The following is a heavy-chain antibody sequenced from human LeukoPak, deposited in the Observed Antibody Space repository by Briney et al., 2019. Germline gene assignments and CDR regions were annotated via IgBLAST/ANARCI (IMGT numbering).Heavy chain of an antibody. Sequence: SGGSLRLSCAASGFTFSSYSMNWVRQAPGKGLEWVSYISSSSTIYYADSVKGRFTIPRDNAKNSLYLQMNSLRAEDTAVYYCARRPITMVRGVDWYFDLWGRGTLVTVSS. CDR1: GFTFSSYS. CDR2: ISSSSTI. CDR3: ARRPITMVRGVDWYFDL. D-gene: IGHD3-10*01. V-gene: IGHV3-48*01. J-gene: IGHJ2*01.